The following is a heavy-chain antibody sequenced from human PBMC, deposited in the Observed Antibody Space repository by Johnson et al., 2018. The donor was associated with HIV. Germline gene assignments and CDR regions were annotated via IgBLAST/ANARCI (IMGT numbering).Heavy chain of an antibody. Sequence: VQLVESGGGLVQPGRSLRLSCTASGFTFGEYSMNWFRQGPGKGLEWVSVIDSGGGTTYADSVTGRFTISRDDSKSIAYLQMNSLKTEDTAVYYCTRGGSYGAFDIWGQGTMVTVSS. D-gene: IGHD1-26*01. J-gene: IGHJ3*02. CDR3: TRGGSYGAFDI. CDR2: IDSGGGTT. V-gene: IGHV3-49*03. CDR1: GFTFGEYS.